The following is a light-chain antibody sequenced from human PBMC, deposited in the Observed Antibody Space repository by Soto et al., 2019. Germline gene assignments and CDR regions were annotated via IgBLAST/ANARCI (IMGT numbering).Light chain of an antibody. J-gene: IGKJ5*01. CDR3: QQANSFSPT. V-gene: IGKV1-39*01. CDR1: QSISRD. CDR2: AAS. Sequence: DIQMTQSPSSLSASVGDRVTITCRASQSISRDLNWYQQKPGKAPNLLIYAASTLQSGVPSRFSGSGSGTDFTLTISSLQPEDFATYYCQQANSFSPTFGQGTRLEIK.